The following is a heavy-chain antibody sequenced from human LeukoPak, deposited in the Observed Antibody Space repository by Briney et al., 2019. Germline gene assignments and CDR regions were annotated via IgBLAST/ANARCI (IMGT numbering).Heavy chain of an antibody. CDR3: ARDSYYDTSGYFNDTFDM. Sequence: SETLSLTCTVSGVSISIYYWSWMRHPPGRAREGIGHISDSGDTNYTSSLKRRVTISVDTSKKQFSLKLSSVTTADTAVYYCARDSYYDTSGYFNDTFDMWGQGTLVTVSS. CDR1: GVSISIYY. CDR2: ISDSGDT. D-gene: IGHD3-22*01. J-gene: IGHJ3*02. V-gene: IGHV4-59*01.